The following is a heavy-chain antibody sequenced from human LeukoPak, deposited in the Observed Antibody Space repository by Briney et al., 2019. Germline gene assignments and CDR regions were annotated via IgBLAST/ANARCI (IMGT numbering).Heavy chain of an antibody. CDR2: IYTRGST. V-gene: IGHV4-4*07. Sequence: SETLSLTCTVSGGSINNYYWSWIRQPAGKGLEWIGRIYTRGSTNYNPSLKSRVTMSVDTSKNQFSLKLSSVTAADTAVYYCARHINSGYDYYYYYGMDVWGQGTTVTVSS. J-gene: IGHJ6*02. D-gene: IGHD5-12*01. CDR3: ARHINSGYDYYYYYGMDV. CDR1: GGSINNYY.